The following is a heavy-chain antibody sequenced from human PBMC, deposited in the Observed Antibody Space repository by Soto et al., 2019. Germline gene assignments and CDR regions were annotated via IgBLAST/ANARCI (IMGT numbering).Heavy chain of an antibody. CDR3: ATDRVAGEWEQLPGY. CDR1: GFIFSNYA. Sequence: QVQLVESGGGVVQPGRSLRLSCAASGFIFSNYAMHWVRQAPGKGLEWVAVISNDGSSKYYADSVKGRLSISRDNSKNTLSLQMYALRPEDMAVYYCATDRVAGEWEQLPGYWGQGTLVTVSS. V-gene: IGHV3-30*03. CDR2: ISNDGSSK. J-gene: IGHJ4*02. D-gene: IGHD1-26*01.